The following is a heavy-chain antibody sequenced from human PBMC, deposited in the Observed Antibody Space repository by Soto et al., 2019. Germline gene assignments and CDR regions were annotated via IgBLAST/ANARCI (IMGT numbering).Heavy chain of an antibody. Sequence: QITLKESGPTLVKPTQTLTLTCTFSGFSLSSTRMAVGWIRQPPGKALEWLALIYWDDDKRYSPCLKSRLTITKDTSKIQVVITMSNMDTVDTARYYCAHIVVAGLGYYFDYWGQGTLVTVSS. CDR1: GFSLSSTRMA. D-gene: IGHD6-19*01. CDR3: AHIVVAGLGYYFDY. CDR2: IYWDDDK. J-gene: IGHJ4*02. V-gene: IGHV2-5*02.